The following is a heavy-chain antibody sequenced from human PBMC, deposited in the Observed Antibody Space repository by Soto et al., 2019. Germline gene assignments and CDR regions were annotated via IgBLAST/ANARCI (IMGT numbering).Heavy chain of an antibody. CDR1: GGSISIYY. CDR3: ARAHTTLEMATIYYYGMDV. CDR2: IYTSGST. Sequence: SETLSLTCTVSGGSISIYYWSWIRHPAGKGLEWIGRIYTSGSTNYNPSLKSRVTMSVDTSKNQFSLKLSSVTAADTAVYYCARAHTTLEMATIYYYGMDVWGQGTTVTVSS. D-gene: IGHD5-12*01. V-gene: IGHV4-4*07. J-gene: IGHJ6*02.